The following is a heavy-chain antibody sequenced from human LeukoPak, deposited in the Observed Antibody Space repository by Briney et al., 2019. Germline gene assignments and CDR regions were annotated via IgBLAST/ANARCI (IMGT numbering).Heavy chain of an antibody. D-gene: IGHD5-18*01. CDR2: INHSGST. CDR3: AREGGTAMVTIYAFDI. V-gene: IGHV4-34*01. Sequence: SEALSLTCAVYGGSFSGYYWSWIRQPPGKGLEWIGEINHSGSTNYNPSLKSRVTISVDTSKNQFSLKLSSVTAADTAVYYCAREGGTAMVTIYAFDIWGQGTMVTVSS. J-gene: IGHJ3*02. CDR1: GGSFSGYY.